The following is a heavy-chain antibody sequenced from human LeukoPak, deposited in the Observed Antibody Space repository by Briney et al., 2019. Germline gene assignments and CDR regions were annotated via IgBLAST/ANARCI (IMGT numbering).Heavy chain of an antibody. J-gene: IGHJ4*02. CDR1: GGSISSGSYY. CDR3: ARVKTMIIVVRLFDY. V-gene: IGHV4-61*02. Sequence: SETLSLTCTVSGGSISSGSYYWSWIRQPAGKGLEWIGRIYISGSTNYNPSLKSRVTISVDTSKNQFSLKLSSVTAADTAVYYCARVKTMIIVVRLFDYWGQGTLVTVSS. CDR2: IYISGST. D-gene: IGHD3-22*01.